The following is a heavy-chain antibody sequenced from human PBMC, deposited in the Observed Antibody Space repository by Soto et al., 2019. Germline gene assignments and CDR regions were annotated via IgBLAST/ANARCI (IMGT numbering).Heavy chain of an antibody. V-gene: IGHV2-70*11. CDR3: ARIQGSSSSGYYFDY. CDR1: GFSLSTSGMC. D-gene: IGHD6-6*01. Sequence: SGPTLVNPTQTLTLTCTFSGFSLSTSGMCVSWIRQPPGKALEWLARIDWDDDKYYSTSLKTRLTISKDTSKNQVVLTMTNMDPVDTATYYCARIQGSSSSGYYFDYWGQGTLVTVSS. J-gene: IGHJ4*02. CDR2: IDWDDDK.